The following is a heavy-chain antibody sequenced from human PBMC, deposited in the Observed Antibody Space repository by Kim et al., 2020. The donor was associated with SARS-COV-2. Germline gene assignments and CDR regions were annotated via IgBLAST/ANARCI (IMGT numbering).Heavy chain of an antibody. CDR2: IYHSGNT. Sequence: SETLSLTCAVSGGSISSSNWWSWVRQPPGKGLEWIGEIYHSGNTNYNPSLKSRVTISVDKSKNQFSLKLSSVTAADTAVYYCARDIHSRGGSYPHYYYYYGMDVWGQGTTVTVSS. V-gene: IGHV4-4*02. CDR1: GGSISSSNW. J-gene: IGHJ6*02. D-gene: IGHD1-26*01. CDR3: ARDIHSRGGSYPHYYYYYGMDV.